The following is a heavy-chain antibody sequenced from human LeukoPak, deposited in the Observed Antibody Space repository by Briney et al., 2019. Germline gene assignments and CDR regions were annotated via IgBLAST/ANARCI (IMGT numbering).Heavy chain of an antibody. CDR3: AIHFRVGYSSRGQGIGWLDP. Sequence: AEPLSLTCTVSGGSISSYYGSWLRQPPRKGLEWLGYMYTSGSIIYNLSLKSRVPITVDTPNTQFFPKLSSVTAADTAVYYSAIHFRVGYSSRGQGIGWLDPWGQGTLVTASS. CDR2: MYTSGSI. D-gene: IGHD6-13*01. J-gene: IGHJ5*02. CDR1: GGSISSYY. V-gene: IGHV4-4*09.